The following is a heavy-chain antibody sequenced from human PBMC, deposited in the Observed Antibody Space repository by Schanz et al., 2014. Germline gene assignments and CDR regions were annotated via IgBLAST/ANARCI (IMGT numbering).Heavy chain of an antibody. Sequence: EVHLVESGGGLVKPGGSLRLSCAASGFTFSTYAMNWVRQAPGKGLEWVSGISGSGGDTYYVDSVKGRFTVSRDNSKNTLHLQMNSLRSEDTAIYFCARDQASTHWGQGTPVTVSS. CDR1: GFTFSTYA. J-gene: IGHJ4*02. V-gene: IGHV3-23*04. CDR2: ISGSGGDT. CDR3: ARDQASTH.